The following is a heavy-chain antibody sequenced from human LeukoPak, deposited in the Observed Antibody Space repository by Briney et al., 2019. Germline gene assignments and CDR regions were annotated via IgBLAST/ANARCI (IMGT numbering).Heavy chain of an antibody. CDR3: XXKSLYGDYALDY. V-gene: IGHV4-30-4*01. CDR2: IYYSGST. J-gene: IGHJ4*02. D-gene: IGHD4-17*01. CDR1: GGSISSGDYS. Sequence: SQTLSLTCTVSGGSISSGDYSWSWIRQPPGKGLEWIGYIYYSGSTYYNPSLKSRVTISVDTSKNQFSLKLSSVTAADTAVYXXXXKSLYGDYALDYWGQGTLVTVSS.